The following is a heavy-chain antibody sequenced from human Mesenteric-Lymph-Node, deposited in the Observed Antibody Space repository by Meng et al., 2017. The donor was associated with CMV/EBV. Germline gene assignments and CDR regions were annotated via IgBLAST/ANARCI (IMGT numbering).Heavy chain of an antibody. J-gene: IGHJ6*02. CDR1: GFTFDDYG. CDR2: INWNGGST. V-gene: IGHV3-20*04. CDR3: ARDCVQEDGPLGGMDV. D-gene: IGHD5-24*01. Sequence: GESLKISCAASGFTFDDYGMSWVRQAPGKGLEWVSGINWNGGSTGYADSVKGRFTISRDNAKNSLYLQMNSLRAEDTALYYCARDCVQEDGPLGGMDVWGQGTTVTVSS.